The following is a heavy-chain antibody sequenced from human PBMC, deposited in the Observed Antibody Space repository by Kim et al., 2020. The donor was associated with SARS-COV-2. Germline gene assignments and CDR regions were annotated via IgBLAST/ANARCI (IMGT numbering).Heavy chain of an antibody. CDR3: ARDLRGEPFEL. V-gene: IGHV3-7*01. Sequence: WGSLRLSCSSSGFIFSSYWMSWVRQAPGKWLEWVAYIHENGREKYYVDSGRGRFTISRDNAKNSLYLQMNSLRSEDTAVYYCARDLRGEPFELWGQGTMVTLSS. J-gene: IGHJ3*01. CDR1: GFIFSSYW. D-gene: IGHD4-17*01. CDR2: IHENGREK.